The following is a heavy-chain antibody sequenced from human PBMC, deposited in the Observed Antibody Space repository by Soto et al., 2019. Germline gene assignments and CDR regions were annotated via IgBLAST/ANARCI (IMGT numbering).Heavy chain of an antibody. Sequence: PGGSLRLSCAVSGFTFNSNDMTWVRQAPGKGLEWVSTISSSGAFTYHADSVRGRLTISRDNSKNTVYLQMNSLRAEDTAVYYCVKQQVSLVRGISPFDDWGQGALVTVAS. CDR1: GFTFNSND. V-gene: IGHV3-23*01. D-gene: IGHD3-10*01. CDR3: VKQQVSLVRGISPFDD. CDR2: ISSSGAFT. J-gene: IGHJ4*02.